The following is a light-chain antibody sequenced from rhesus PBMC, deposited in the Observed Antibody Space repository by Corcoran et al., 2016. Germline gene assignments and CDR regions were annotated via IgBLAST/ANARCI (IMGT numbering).Light chain of an antibody. CDR2: SAS. Sequence: DIQMTQSPSSLSASVGDRVTITCRASQSISNYFNWYQQEPGKAPKLLIYSASSLQSGVPSRFSGSGTGTEFTLTISSLQPEDFATYYCQQFTNYFTFGPGTKLDIK. J-gene: IGKJ3*01. CDR3: QQFTNYFT. V-gene: IGKV1-41*01. CDR1: QSISNY.